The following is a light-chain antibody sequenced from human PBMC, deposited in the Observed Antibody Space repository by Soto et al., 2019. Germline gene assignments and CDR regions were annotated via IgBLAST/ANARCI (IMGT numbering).Light chain of an antibody. V-gene: IGKV3-11*01. CDR2: DAS. J-gene: IGKJ2*01. CDR3: QQRSNWGYT. Sequence: EIVLTQSPATLSLSPGERATLSCRASQSVSSYLAWYQQKPGQAPRLLIYDASNRATGIPARLSGSGSGTDFTLTISSLEPEDFAVYYCQQRSNWGYTFGQGTKLEIK. CDR1: QSVSSY.